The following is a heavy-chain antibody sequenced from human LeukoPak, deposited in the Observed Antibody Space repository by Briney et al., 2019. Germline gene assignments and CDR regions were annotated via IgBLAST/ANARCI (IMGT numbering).Heavy chain of an antibody. J-gene: IGHJ5*02. CDR1: GFTFSSYE. CDR3: ARVGAAAGLWFDP. D-gene: IGHD6-13*01. V-gene: IGHV3-48*03. Sequence: GGSLRLSCAASGFTFSSYEMNWVRQAPGKGLEWVSYISSSGSTIYYADSVKGRFTISRDNAKNSLYLQMNSLRAEDTAVYYCARVGAAAGLWFDPWGQGTLVTVSS. CDR2: ISSSGSTI.